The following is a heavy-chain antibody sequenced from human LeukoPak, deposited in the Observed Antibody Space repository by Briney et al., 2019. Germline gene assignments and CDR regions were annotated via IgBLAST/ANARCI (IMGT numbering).Heavy chain of an antibody. CDR2: IYHSGST. CDR3: ARDSRCPLILFDP. Sequence: PSETLSLTCAVSGYSISSGYYWGWIRQPPGKGLEWIGSIYHSGSTYYNPSLKSRVTISVDTSKNQFSLKLSSVTAADTAVYYCARDSRCPLILFDPWGQGTLVTVSS. CDR1: GYSISSGYY. V-gene: IGHV4-38-2*02. D-gene: IGHD2-21*01. J-gene: IGHJ5*02.